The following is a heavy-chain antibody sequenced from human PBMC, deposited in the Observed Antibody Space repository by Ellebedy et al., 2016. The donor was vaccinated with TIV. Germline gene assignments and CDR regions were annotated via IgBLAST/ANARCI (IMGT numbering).Heavy chain of an antibody. D-gene: IGHD6-19*01. CDR2: ISTHNGYT. V-gene: IGHV1-18*04. Sequence: AASVKVSCKAAGYTFTNYGINWVRQAPGQGLEWMGWISTHNGYTNYAKHLPGRVTMTTDTSPSTAYMEQTSLRSDDTSVYFCARIVFRAVAGTRWFDPWGQGTLVTVSS. CDR1: GYTFTNYG. J-gene: IGHJ5*02. CDR3: ARIVFRAVAGTRWFDP.